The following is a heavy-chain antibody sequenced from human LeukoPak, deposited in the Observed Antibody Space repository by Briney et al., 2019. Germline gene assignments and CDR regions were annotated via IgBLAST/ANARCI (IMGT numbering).Heavy chain of an antibody. D-gene: IGHD2-8*01. CDR2: INPNNGDT. V-gene: IGHV1-2*02. Sequence: ASVRVSCKASGYTFTGYHIHWVRQAPGQGLEWMGWINPNNGDTKYAQKFNGRVTMTRDTSISTAYMEMSRLRSDDTAVYYCARVQGYCTDGRCLFWGQGTLVTVSS. CDR1: GYTFTGYH. CDR3: ARVQGYCTDGRCLF. J-gene: IGHJ4*02.